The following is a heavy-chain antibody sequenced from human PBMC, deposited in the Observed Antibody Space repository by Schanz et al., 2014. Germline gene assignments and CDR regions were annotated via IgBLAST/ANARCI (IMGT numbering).Heavy chain of an antibody. D-gene: IGHD3-10*01. CDR3: ARGGFGEVSCFDY. Sequence: QVQLVESGGGVVQPGRSLRLSCAASGFMFSSYGMHWVRQAPGKGLEWVGVISYDGSKKSYADSVKGRFTISRDNSKNTLYLQMNSLSPEDTAVYYCARGGFGEVSCFDYWGQGTLVTVSS. J-gene: IGHJ4*02. CDR1: GFMFSSYG. V-gene: IGHV3-30*03. CDR2: ISYDGSKK.